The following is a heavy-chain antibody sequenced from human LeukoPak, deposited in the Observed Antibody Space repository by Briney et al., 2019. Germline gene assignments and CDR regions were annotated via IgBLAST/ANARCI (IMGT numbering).Heavy chain of an antibody. J-gene: IGHJ6*02. CDR2: FDPKDGET. V-gene: IGHV1-24*01. Sequence: SVKVSCKVSGYTLSESSMHWVRQAPGKGLEWMGGFDPKDGETSYAQKFQGRVTMTEDISTDTAYMELSSLRSEDTAVYYCATDVSAIGTGYYYYGMDVWGQGTTVTVSS. CDR1: GYTLSESS. CDR3: ATDVSAIGTGYYYYGMDV. D-gene: IGHD2/OR15-2a*01.